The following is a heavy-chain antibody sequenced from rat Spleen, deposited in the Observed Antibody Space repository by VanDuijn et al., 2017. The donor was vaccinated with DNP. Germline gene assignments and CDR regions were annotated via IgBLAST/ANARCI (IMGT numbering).Heavy chain of an antibody. CDR3: ARNYGLMDA. D-gene: IGHD1-11*01. CDR1: GFSLTSYT. CDR2: ISSGGST. V-gene: IGHV2-6*01. Sequence: QVQLKESGPGLVQPSQTLSLTCTVSGFSLTSYTVSWVRQPPGKGLEWIATISSGGSTYYNSPLKSRLTISRDTSKSQVFLKMNSLQTVDTAMYFCARNYGLMDAWGQGTSVTVSS. J-gene: IGHJ4*01.